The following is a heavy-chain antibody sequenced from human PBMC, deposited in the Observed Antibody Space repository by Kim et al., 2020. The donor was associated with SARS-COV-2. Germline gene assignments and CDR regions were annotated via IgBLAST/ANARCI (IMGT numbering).Heavy chain of an antibody. CDR3: ARAGSPGSVDF. CDR1: GFDFGYHW. J-gene: IGHJ4*02. Sequence: GGSLRLSCAASGFDFGYHWMSWVRQAPGKGLEWVANINGHGSEKYYVDSVKGRFTISRDNAGNSLFLQMNSLRAEDTAVYYCARAGSPGSVDFWGPGT. CDR2: INGHGSEK. V-gene: IGHV3-7*03. D-gene: IGHD5-12*01.